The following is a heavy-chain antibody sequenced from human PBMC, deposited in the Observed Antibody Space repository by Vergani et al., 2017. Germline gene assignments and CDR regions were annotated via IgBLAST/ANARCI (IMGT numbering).Heavy chain of an antibody. CDR1: GGTFSSYA. D-gene: IGHD2-2*01. V-gene: IGHV1-69*01. CDR3: ARGGYCSSTSCYDYYYYYMDV. Sequence: QVQLVQSGAEVKKPGSSVKVSCKASGGTFSSYAISWVRQAPGQGLEWMGGIIPIFGTANYAQKFQGRVTITADESTSTAYMELSSLRSEDTAVYYCARGGYCSSTSCYDYYYYYMDVWGKGTTVTVSS. CDR2: IIPIFGTA. J-gene: IGHJ6*03.